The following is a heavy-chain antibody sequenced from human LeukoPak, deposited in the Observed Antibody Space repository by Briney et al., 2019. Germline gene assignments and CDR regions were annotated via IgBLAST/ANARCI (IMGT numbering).Heavy chain of an antibody. CDR3: TTDIVVVPAADYYYYMDV. J-gene: IGHJ6*03. Sequence: PGGSLRLSCAASGFTFSNAWMSWVRQAPGKGLDWVGRIKSKTDGGTTDYAAPVKGRFTISRDDSKNTLYLQMNSLKTEDTAVYYYTTDIVVVPAADYYYYMDVWGKGTTVSVSS. CDR1: GFTFSNAW. D-gene: IGHD2-2*01. V-gene: IGHV3-15*01. CDR2: IKSKTDGGTT.